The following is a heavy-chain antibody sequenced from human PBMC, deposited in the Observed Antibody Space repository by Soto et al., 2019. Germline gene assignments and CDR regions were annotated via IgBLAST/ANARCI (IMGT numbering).Heavy chain of an antibody. D-gene: IGHD3-10*01. CDR3: ARGRGNFDF. V-gene: IGHV4-59*08. CDR1: GGSISSYY. CDR2: IYYSGST. J-gene: IGHJ4*02. Sequence: SETLSLTCTVSGGSISSYYWSWIRQPPGKGLEWIGYIYYSGSTNYNPSLKSRVTISVDTSKNQFSLKLSSVTAADTAVYYCARGRGNFDFWGQGTLVTVSS.